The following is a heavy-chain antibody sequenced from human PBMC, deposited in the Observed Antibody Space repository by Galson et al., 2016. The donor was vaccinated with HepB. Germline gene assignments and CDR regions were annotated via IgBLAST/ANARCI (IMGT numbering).Heavy chain of an antibody. J-gene: IGHJ4*02. CDR3: VRARGFDY. V-gene: IGHV3-7*03. Sequence: SLRLSCAASGFNFSIYWMTWVRQAPGKGLEWVANIKQDGSAKYFVDSVKGRFTASRDNAKNSLYLHMNSLRAEESAVYYCVRARGFDYWGQGTLVTVSA. CDR1: GFNFSIYW. CDR2: IKQDGSAK.